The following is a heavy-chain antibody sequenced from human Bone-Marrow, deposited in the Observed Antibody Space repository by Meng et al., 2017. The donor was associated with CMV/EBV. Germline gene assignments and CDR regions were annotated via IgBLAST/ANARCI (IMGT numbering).Heavy chain of an antibody. J-gene: IGHJ4*02. Sequence: GGSLRLSCIASGFDFSTYSIHWVRQAPGMGLEWVAFIRYDGNYKSYADSVKGRFTIFRDNSKSTLYLQMNSLRIEDTAVYYCTYYSSSGYYFDYWGQGTLVTVSS. CDR3: TYYSSSGYYFDY. CDR2: IRYDGNYK. V-gene: IGHV3-30*02. CDR1: GFDFSTYS. D-gene: IGHD6-19*01.